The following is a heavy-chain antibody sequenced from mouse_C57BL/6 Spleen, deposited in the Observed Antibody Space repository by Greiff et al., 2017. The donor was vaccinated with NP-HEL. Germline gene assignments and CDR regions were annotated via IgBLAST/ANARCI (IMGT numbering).Heavy chain of an antibody. D-gene: IGHD2-10*01. CDR2: ISYSGST. CDR3: ARSPYYGNYYFDY. V-gene: IGHV3-8*01. CDR1: GYSITSDY. Sequence: EVKLMESGPGLAKPSQTLSLTCSVTGYSITSDYWNWIRKFPGNKLEYMGYISYSGSTYYNPSLKSRISITRDTSKNQYYRQLNSVTTEDTATYYCARSPYYGNYYFDYWGQGTTLTVSS. J-gene: IGHJ2*01.